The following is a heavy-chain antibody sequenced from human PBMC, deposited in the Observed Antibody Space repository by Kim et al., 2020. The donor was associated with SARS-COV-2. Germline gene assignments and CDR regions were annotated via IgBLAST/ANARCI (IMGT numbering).Heavy chain of an antibody. J-gene: IGHJ4*02. D-gene: IGHD3-22*01. CDR3: ARDYYDSSGYHLFDY. CDR1: GGSISSGGYY. CDR2: IYYSGST. V-gene: IGHV4-31*03. Sequence: SETLSLTCTVSGGSISSGGYYWSWIRQHPGKGLEWIGYIYYSGSTYYNPSLKSRVTISVDTSKNQFSLKLSSVTAADTAVYYCARDYYDSSGYHLFDYWGQGTLVTVSS.